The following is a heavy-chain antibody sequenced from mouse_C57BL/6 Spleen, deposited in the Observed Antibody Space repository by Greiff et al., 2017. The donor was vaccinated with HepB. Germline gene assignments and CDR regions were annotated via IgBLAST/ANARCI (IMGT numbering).Heavy chain of an antibody. Sequence: QVQLQQPGAELVRPGSSVKLSCKASGYTFTSYWMHWVKQRPRQGLEWIGNIDPSDSETHYNQKFKDKATLTVDKSSSTAYMQLSSLTSEDSAVYYCARDYGSSHWYFDVWGTGTTVTVSS. J-gene: IGHJ1*03. CDR3: ARDYGSSHWYFDV. CDR2: IDPSDSET. CDR1: GYTFTSYW. V-gene: IGHV1-52*01. D-gene: IGHD1-1*01.